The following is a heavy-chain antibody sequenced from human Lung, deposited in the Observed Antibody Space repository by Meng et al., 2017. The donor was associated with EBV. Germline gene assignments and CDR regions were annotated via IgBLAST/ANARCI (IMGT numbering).Heavy chain of an antibody. Sequence: QRQLQGSGPGLGKPQGTLSLTCTVSGGSISSSSHYWDWIRQSPGKGLQWIGSIHYSGRTSYNPSLKSRVTISVDTSKNQFSLKLSSVVAADTAVYYCAREVPMIVMNWLDPWGQGTLVTVSS. J-gene: IGHJ5*02. V-gene: IGHV4-39*07. D-gene: IGHD3-22*01. CDR2: IHYSGRT. CDR1: GGSISSSSHY. CDR3: AREVPMIVMNWLDP.